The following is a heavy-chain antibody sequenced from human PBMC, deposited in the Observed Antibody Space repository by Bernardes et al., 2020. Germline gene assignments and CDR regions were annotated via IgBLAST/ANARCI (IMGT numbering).Heavy chain of an antibody. D-gene: IGHD3-3*01. J-gene: IGHJ6*04. V-gene: IGHV3-33*07. CDR1: GFIFSRYA. CDR3: AREGRDDFWSGYYGMDV. CDR2: IWYDGRTK. Sequence: GGSLRRSCATSGFIFSRYAMFWVRQAPGKGLEWVAVIWYDGRTKYYAESVKGRFTISRDNSKNTLYLEMNSLRGEDTGVYYCAREGRDDFWSGYYGMDVWGKGTTVTVSS.